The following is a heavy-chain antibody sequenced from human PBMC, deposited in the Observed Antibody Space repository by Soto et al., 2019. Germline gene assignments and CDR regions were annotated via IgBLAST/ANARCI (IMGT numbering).Heavy chain of an antibody. V-gene: IGHV5-51*01. CDR3: ARSGNGVDTAMIAYYYYGMDV. CDR2: IYPGDSDT. D-gene: IGHD5-18*01. Sequence: EVQLVQSGAEVKKPGESLKISCKGSGYSFTSYWIGWVRQMPGKGLEWMGIIYPGDSDTRYSPSFQGQVTISADKSISTAYLQWSSLKASDTAMYYCARSGNGVDTAMIAYYYYGMDVWGQGTTVTVSS. J-gene: IGHJ6*02. CDR1: GYSFTSYW.